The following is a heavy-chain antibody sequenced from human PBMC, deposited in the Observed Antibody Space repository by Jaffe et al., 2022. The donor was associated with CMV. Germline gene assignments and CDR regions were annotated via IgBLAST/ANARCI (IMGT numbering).Heavy chain of an antibody. CDR1: GYSFTSYW. CDR2: IYPGDSDT. D-gene: IGHD2-8*01. CDR3: ARHLGPDTAMEQQLMVYAWPAGGWFDP. Sequence: EVQLVQSGAEVKKPGESLKISCKGSGYSFTSYWIGWVRQMPGKGLEWMGIIYPGDSDTRYSPSFQGQVTISADKSISTAYLQWSSLKASDTAMYYCARHLGPDTAMEQQLMVYAWPAGGWFDPWGQGTLVTVSS. V-gene: IGHV5-51*01. J-gene: IGHJ5*02.